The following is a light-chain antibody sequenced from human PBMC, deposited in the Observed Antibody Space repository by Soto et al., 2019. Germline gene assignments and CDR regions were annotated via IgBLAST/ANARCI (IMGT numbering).Light chain of an antibody. CDR3: MQALQTPPYT. CDR1: QSLLHSNGYNY. Sequence: DIVMTQSXXXXXVTPGEPASISCRSSQSLLHSNGYNYLDWYLQKPGQSPQLLIYLGSNRASGVPDRFSGSGSGTDFTLKISRVEAEDVGVYYCMQALQTPPYTFGQGTKLEIK. CDR2: LGS. V-gene: IGKV2-28*01. J-gene: IGKJ2*01.